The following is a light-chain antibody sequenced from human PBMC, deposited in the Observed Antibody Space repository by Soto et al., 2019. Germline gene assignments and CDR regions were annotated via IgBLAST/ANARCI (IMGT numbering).Light chain of an antibody. V-gene: IGKV3-15*01. CDR1: QSVSSN. J-gene: IGKJ1*01. CDR2: GAS. Sequence: IVKTRSPATLSVSPWERAALFCRASQSVSSNLAWYQQKPGQAPRLLIYGASTRATDIPTRFSGSGSGTEFTLTISSLQSEDFAVYYCQQYNKWPRTFGQGTKVDIK. CDR3: QQYNKWPRT.